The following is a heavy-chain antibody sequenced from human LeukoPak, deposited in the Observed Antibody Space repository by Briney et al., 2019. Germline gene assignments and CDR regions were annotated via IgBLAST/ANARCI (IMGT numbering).Heavy chain of an antibody. CDR1: GYTFTGYY. Sequence: ASVKVSCKASGYTFTGYYMHWVRQAPGQGLGWMGWINPNSGGTNYAQKFQGRVTMTRDTSISTAYMELSRLRSDDTAVYYCARDYYDSSGYCFDYWGQGTLVTVSS. J-gene: IGHJ4*02. CDR3: ARDYYDSSGYCFDY. D-gene: IGHD3-22*01. CDR2: INPNSGGT. V-gene: IGHV1-2*02.